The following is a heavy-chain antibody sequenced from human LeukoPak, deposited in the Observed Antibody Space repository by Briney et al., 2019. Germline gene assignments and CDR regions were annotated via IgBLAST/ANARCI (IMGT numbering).Heavy chain of an antibody. D-gene: IGHD2-15*01. V-gene: IGHV3-21*01. CDR1: GFTFSSYS. Sequence: GGSLRLSCAASGFTFSSYSMNWVRQAPGKGLGWVSSISSSSTSIYYADSVKGRFTISRDNAKNSLCLQMNSLRAEDTAVYYCARVPNIVGGSGMDVWGKGTTVTVSS. J-gene: IGHJ6*04. CDR2: ISSSSTSI. CDR3: ARVPNIVGGSGMDV.